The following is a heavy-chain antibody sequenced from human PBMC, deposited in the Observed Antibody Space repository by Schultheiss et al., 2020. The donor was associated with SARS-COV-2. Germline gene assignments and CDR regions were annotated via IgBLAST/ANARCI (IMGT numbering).Heavy chain of an antibody. D-gene: IGHD2-15*01. CDR1: GESFNGFS. Sequence: SETLSLTCAVYGESFNGFSWTWIRQSPGKGLEWIGEINHSGTTNYNPSLKSRVTISVDTSKSQFSLKLSSVTAADTAVYYCAKLSRKWVVAATATPLPLPDYWGQGTLVTVSS. J-gene: IGHJ4*02. CDR3: AKLSRKWVVAATATPLPLPDY. V-gene: IGHV4-34*01. CDR2: INHSGTT.